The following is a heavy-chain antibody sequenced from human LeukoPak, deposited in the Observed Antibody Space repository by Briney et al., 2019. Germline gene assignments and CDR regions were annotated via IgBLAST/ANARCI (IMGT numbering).Heavy chain of an antibody. V-gene: IGHV4-59*01. CDR2: ICYSGSS. CDR3: ARTNTVTSYNWFDP. Sequence: SETLSLTCAVSGGSISSYDWSWIRQPPGKGLEWVGYICYSGSSTYNPAPKRRVSISVDTSKNKFSLKLITVSTAAAAVFYCARTNTVTSYNWFDPWGQGTMVTVSS. CDR1: GGSISSYD. J-gene: IGHJ5*02. D-gene: IGHD4-11*01.